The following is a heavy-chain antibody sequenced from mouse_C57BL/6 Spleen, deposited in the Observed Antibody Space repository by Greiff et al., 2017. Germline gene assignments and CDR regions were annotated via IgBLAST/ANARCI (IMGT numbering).Heavy chain of an antibody. CDR1: GYTFTSYW. CDR2: INPSSGYT. J-gene: IGHJ1*03. CDR3: VPNWDDWYFDV. D-gene: IGHD4-1*01. V-gene: IGHV1-7*01. Sequence: QVQLKQSGAELAKPGASVKLSCKASGYTFTSYWMHWVKQRPGQGLEWIGYINPSSGYTKYNQKFKDKATLTADKSSSTAYMQLSSLTYEDSAVYYCVPNWDDWYFDVWGTGTTVTVSS.